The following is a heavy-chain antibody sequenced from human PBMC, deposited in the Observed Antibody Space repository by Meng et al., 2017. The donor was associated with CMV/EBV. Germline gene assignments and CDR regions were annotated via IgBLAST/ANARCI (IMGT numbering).Heavy chain of an antibody. CDR2: IYYSGST. D-gene: IGHD3-22*01. CDR1: GGSISSSSYY. V-gene: IGHV4-39*01. CDR3: ERREGYYDSSGSRHAFDI. Sequence: SETLSLTCTVSGGSISSSSYYWGWIRQPPGKGLEWIGSIYYSGSTYYNPSLKSRVTISVDTSKNQFSLKLSSVTAADTAVYYCERREGYYDSSGSRHAFDIWGQGTMVTVSS. J-gene: IGHJ3*02.